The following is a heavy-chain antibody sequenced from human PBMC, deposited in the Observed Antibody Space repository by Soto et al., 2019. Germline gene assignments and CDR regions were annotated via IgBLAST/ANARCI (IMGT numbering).Heavy chain of an antibody. CDR1: GGSISSSSYY. CDR3: ARGSDYGDYQGVY. Sequence: TLSLTCTVSGGSISSSSYYWGWIRQPPGKGLEWIGSIYYSGSTYYNPSLKSRVTISVDTSKNQFSLKLSSVTAADTAVYYCARGSDYGDYQGVYWGQGTLVTVS. CDR2: IYYSGST. V-gene: IGHV4-39*01. J-gene: IGHJ4*02. D-gene: IGHD4-17*01.